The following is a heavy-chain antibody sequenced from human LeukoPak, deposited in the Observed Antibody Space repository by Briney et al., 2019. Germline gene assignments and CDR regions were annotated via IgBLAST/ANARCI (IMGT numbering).Heavy chain of an antibody. D-gene: IGHD2-8*01. CDR2: IYYSGST. Sequence: SETLSLTCTVSGGSISSYYWSWIRQPPGKGLEWIGYIYYSGSTNYNPSLKSRVTISVDTSKNQFSLKLSSVTAADTAVYYCARVGVGYCTNGVCYTDWFDPWGQGTLVTVSS. V-gene: IGHV4-59*01. CDR1: GGSISSYY. CDR3: ARVGVGYCTNGVCYTDWFDP. J-gene: IGHJ5*02.